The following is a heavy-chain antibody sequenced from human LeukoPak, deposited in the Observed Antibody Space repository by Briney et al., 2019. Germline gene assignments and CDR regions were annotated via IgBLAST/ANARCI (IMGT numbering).Heavy chain of an antibody. V-gene: IGHV4-61*01. CDR1: GGSVSSGSYY. CDR2: IYYSGST. CDR3: ARDHINYDILTGYLGHNWFDP. J-gene: IGHJ5*02. D-gene: IGHD3-9*01. Sequence: PSETLSLTCTVSGGSVSSGSYYWSWIRQPPGKGLEWIGYIYYSGSTNYSPSLKSRVTISVDTSKNQFSLKLSSVTAADTAVYYCARDHINYDILTGYLGHNWFDPWGQGTLVTVSS.